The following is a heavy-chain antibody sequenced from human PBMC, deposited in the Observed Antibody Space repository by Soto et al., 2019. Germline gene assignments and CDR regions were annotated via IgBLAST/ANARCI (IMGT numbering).Heavy chain of an antibody. V-gene: IGHV3-33*07. CDR3: ARDRSLLPDY. CDR2: IWYDGSNK. CDR1: GFTFRSHG. Sequence: PGGSLRLSCAASGFTFRSHGMYWVRQAPGKGLEWVAVIWYDGSNKNYADSVKGRFTISRDNSKNTLYLQMNSLRAEDTAVYYCARDRSLLPDYWGQGTLVTVSS. J-gene: IGHJ4*02. D-gene: IGHD2-15*01.